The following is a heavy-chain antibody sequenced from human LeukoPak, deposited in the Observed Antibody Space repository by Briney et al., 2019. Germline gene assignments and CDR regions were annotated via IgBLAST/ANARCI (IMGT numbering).Heavy chain of an antibody. CDR1: GYTFTSYD. CDR2: MNPNSGNT. CDR3: ARDLPVDSSSWYGGLYYYYYMDV. Sequence: ASVKVSCKASGYTFTSYDINWVRQATGQGLEWMGWMNPNSGNTGYAQKFQGRVTMTRNTSISTAYMELSSLRSEDTAVYYCARDLPVDSSSWYGGLYYYYYMDVWGKGTTVAVSS. V-gene: IGHV1-8*01. D-gene: IGHD6-13*01. J-gene: IGHJ6*03.